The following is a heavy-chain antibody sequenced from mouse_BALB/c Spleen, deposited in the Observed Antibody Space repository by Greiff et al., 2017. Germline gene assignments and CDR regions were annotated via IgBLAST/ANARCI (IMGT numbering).Heavy chain of an antibody. Sequence: VQLKQSGPGLVKPSQSLSLTCTVTGYSITSDYAWNWIRQFPGNKLEWMGYISYSGSTSYNPSLKSRISITRDTSKNQFFLQLNSVTTEDTATYYCARSVITTVVADYWGQGTTLTVSS. J-gene: IGHJ2*01. CDR1: GYSITSDYA. D-gene: IGHD1-1*01. CDR3: ARSVITTVVADY. V-gene: IGHV3-2*02. CDR2: ISYSGST.